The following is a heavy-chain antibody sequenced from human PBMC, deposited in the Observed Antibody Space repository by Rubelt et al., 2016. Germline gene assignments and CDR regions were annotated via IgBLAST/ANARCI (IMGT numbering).Heavy chain of an antibody. CDR3: ARTYDSSGYYYFYYYGMDV. CDR2: INHSGST. Sequence: GGSFSGYYWSWIRQPPGKGLEWIGEINHSGSTNYNPSLKSRVTISVDTSKNQFSLKLSSVTAADTAVYYCARTYDSSGYYYFYYYGMDVWGQGTTVTVSS. J-gene: IGHJ6*02. D-gene: IGHD3-22*01. V-gene: IGHV4-34*01. CDR1: GGSFSGYY.